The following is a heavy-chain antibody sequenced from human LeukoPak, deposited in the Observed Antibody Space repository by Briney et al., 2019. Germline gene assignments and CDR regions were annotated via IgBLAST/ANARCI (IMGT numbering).Heavy chain of an antibody. V-gene: IGHV3-21*01. CDR2: ISSSSSYI. CDR3: ASTYFLDSSGYYIDY. Sequence: PGGSLRLSCAASGFTFSSYSMNWVRQAPGKGLEWVSSISSSSSYIYYADSVKGRFTISRDNAKNSLYLQMNSLRAEDTAVYYCASTYFLDSSGYYIDYWGQGTLVTVSS. D-gene: IGHD3-22*01. J-gene: IGHJ4*02. CDR1: GFTFSSYS.